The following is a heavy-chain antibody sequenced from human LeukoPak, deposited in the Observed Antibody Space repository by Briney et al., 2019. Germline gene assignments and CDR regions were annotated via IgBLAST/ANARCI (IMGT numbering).Heavy chain of an antibody. CDR2: IKQDGSEK. V-gene: IGHV3-7*04. J-gene: IGHJ4*02. Sequence: GGSLRLSCAASGFTFSSYWMSWVRQAPGKGLEWVANIKQDGSEKYYVDSVKRRFTISRDNAKNSLYLQTNSLRAEDTAVYYCARIQRPIVVVPAASFDYWGQGTLVTVSS. CDR3: ARIQRPIVVVPAASFDY. D-gene: IGHD2-2*01. CDR1: GFTFSSYW.